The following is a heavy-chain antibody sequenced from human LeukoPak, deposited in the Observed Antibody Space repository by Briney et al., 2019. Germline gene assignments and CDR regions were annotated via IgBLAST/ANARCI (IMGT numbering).Heavy chain of an antibody. CDR3: ARDRPAFHDANGYSGCFDY. CDR2: IWYDGTKK. Sequence: GRSLRLSCAASGFTFSTYGMHWVRQAPGKGLEWVAVIWYDGTKKYYADSVKGRFTISRDNSKNTLYLQMNSLRAEDTAVYYCARDRPAFHDANGYSGCFDYWGQGTLVTVSS. V-gene: IGHV3-33*01. CDR1: GFTFSTYG. D-gene: IGHD3-22*01. J-gene: IGHJ4*02.